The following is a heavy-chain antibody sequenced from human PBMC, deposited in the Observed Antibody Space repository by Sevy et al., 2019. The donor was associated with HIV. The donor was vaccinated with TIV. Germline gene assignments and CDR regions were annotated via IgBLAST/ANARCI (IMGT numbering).Heavy chain of an antibody. D-gene: IGHD3-22*01. Sequence: GGSLRLSCAASGFTVSSNYMSWVRQAPGKGLEWVSVIYSGGSTYYADSVKGSITISRDNCKNTLYLQMNSLRAEDTAVYYCARDLYYDSSGLDYWGQGTLVTVSS. CDR1: GFTVSSNY. V-gene: IGHV3-66*01. J-gene: IGHJ4*02. CDR3: ARDLYYDSSGLDY. CDR2: IYSGGST.